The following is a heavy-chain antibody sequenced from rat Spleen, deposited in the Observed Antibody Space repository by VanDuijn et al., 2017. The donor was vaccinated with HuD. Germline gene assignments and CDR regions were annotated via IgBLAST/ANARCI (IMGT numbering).Heavy chain of an antibody. CDR2: ISTGGGST. V-gene: IGHV5-27*01. CDR3: TRDDGTYYGYNPFRY. J-gene: IGHJ2*01. Sequence: EVQLVESGGGLVQPGRSMKLSCAASGFTFSNYDMAWVRQAPTKGLEWVAYISTGGGSTYYPDSVKGRFTISRDNAKSTLYLQMNSLRSEDTATYYCTRDDGTYYGYNPFRYWGQGVMVTVSS. CDR1: GFTFSNYD. D-gene: IGHD1-9*01.